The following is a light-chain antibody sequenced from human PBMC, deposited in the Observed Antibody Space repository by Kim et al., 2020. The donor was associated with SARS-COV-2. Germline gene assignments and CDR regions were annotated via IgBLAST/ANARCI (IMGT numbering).Light chain of an antibody. Sequence: SSELTQDPAVSVALGQTVRITCQGDSLRSYYASWYQQKPGQAPVLVIYGKNNRHSGILDRCSGSSSGNTASLTITGAQAEDEADYYCNSRDSSGNHLVFG. CDR1: SLRSYY. J-gene: IGLJ3*02. CDR3: NSRDSSGNHLV. V-gene: IGLV3-19*01. CDR2: GKN.